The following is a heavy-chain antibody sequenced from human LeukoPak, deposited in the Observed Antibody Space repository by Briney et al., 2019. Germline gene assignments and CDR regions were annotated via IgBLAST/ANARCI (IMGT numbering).Heavy chain of an antibody. D-gene: IGHD2-15*01. CDR3: ARQTRYCSGGSCYPVSWFDP. J-gene: IGHJ5*02. V-gene: IGHV4-34*01. Sequence: RASETLSLTCAVYGGSFSGYYWSWIRQPPGKGLEWIGAINHSGSTNYNPSLKSRVTISVDTSKNQFSLKLSSVTAADTAVYYCARQTRYCSGGSCYPVSWFDPWGQGTLVTVSS. CDR1: GGSFSGYY. CDR2: INHSGST.